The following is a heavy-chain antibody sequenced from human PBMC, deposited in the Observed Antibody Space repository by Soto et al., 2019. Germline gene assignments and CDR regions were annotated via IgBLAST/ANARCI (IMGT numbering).Heavy chain of an antibody. CDR1: GYTFTSYG. D-gene: IGHD1-26*01. CDR3: ARDGRYSGSYGGYYFDY. V-gene: IGHV1-18*01. CDR2: ISANTGNT. J-gene: IGHJ4*02. Sequence: QVQLVQSGAEVKKPGASVKVSCNASGYTFTSYGISWVRQAPGQGLEWMGWISANTGNTNFAQKLQGRVTMTTDTSTSTAYMELRSLRSDDTAVYYCARDGRYSGSYGGYYFDYWGQGTLVTVSS.